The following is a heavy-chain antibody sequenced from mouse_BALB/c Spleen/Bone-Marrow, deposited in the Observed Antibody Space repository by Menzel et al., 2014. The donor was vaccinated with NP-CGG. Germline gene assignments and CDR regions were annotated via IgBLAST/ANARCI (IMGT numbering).Heavy chain of an antibody. CDR3: TREGDSPFAY. J-gene: IGHJ3*01. CDR1: GYTCTSYY. CDR2: INPSNGGT. V-gene: IGHV1S81*02. D-gene: IGHD2-13*01. Sequence: VQLQQSGAELVKPGASVKLSCKASGYTCTSYYMYWVKQRPGQGLEWIGEINPSNGGTNFNEKFKSKATLTVGKSSSTAYMQLSSLTSEDSAVYYCTREGDSPFAYWGQGTLVTVSA.